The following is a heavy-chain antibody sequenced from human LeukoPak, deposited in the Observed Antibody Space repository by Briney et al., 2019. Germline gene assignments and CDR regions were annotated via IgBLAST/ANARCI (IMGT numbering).Heavy chain of an antibody. CDR2: IIPMFGRT. CDR1: GGTFSSYG. J-gene: IGHJ4*02. V-gene: IGHV1-69*01. Sequence: ASVKVSCKVSGGTFSSYGISWVRQAPGQGLEWMGGIIPMFGRTAYAQKFQGRITISADESTTTVYMEVNSLTSEDTAVYYCARGGKGIQLWPDYWGQGTLVTVSS. CDR3: ARGGKGIQLWPDY. D-gene: IGHD5-18*01.